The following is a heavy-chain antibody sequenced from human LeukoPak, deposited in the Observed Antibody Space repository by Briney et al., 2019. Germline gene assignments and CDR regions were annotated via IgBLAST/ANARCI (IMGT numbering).Heavy chain of an antibody. CDR1: GFTFSDYY. J-gene: IGHJ4*02. CDR3: VRGRGAGPGAHFDY. Sequence: GGSLRLSCAASGFTFSDYYMSWIRQAPGKGLEWVSYISSSGSTIYYADSVKGRFTISRDNAKSSLYLQMNSLRAEDAAAYYCVRGRGAGPGAHFDYWGQGTLVTVSS. CDR2: ISSSGSTI. V-gene: IGHV3-11*01. D-gene: IGHD3-10*01.